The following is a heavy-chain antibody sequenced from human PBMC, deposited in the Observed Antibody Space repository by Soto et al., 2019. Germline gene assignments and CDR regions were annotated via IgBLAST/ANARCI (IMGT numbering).Heavy chain of an antibody. D-gene: IGHD4-4*01. J-gene: IGHJ4*02. CDR3: AKYDNSYYCLDY. CDR2: ISYDGSGK. CDR1: GFTFSSYG. Sequence: QVQLVESAGGVVQPGRSLRLSCAASGFTFSSYGGHWVRQAPGKGLEWVAVISYDGSGKEYADSVKGRIANSRDNNKNPLSLQGYSIRPEDTAVYYCAKYDNSYYCLDYWGTGSLVPVSS. V-gene: IGHV3-30*18.